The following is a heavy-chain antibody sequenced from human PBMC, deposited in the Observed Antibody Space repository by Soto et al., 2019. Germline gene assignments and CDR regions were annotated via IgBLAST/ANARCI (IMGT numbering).Heavy chain of an antibody. CDR3: AKLDVRGVTPPTDY. V-gene: IGHV3-53*01. CDR2: IYSGGST. Sequence: GGSLRLSCAASGFTVSSNYMSWVRQAPGKGLEWVSVIYSGGSTYYADSVKGRFTISRDNSKNTLYLQMNSLRAEDTAVYYCAKLDVRGVTPPTDYWGQGTLVTVSS. CDR1: GFTVSSNY. J-gene: IGHJ4*02. D-gene: IGHD3-10*02.